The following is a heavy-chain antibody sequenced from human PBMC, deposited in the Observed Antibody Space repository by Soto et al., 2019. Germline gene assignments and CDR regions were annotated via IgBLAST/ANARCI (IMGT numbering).Heavy chain of an antibody. CDR2: IIPIFGTA. V-gene: IGHV1-69*06. Sequence: SVKVSCKASGGTFSSYAISWARQAPGQGLEWMGGIIPIFGTANYAQKFQGRVTITADKSTSTAYMELSSLRSEDTAVYYCARVRYYYDSSGRDAFDIWGQGTMVTVSS. CDR3: ARVRYYYDSSGRDAFDI. D-gene: IGHD3-22*01. J-gene: IGHJ3*02. CDR1: GGTFSSYA.